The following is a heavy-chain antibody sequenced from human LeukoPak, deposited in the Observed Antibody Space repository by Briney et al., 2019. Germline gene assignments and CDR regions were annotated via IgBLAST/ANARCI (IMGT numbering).Heavy chain of an antibody. D-gene: IGHD3-22*01. Sequence: GGSLRLSCAASGFTFSNYGMNWVRQAPGKGLEWVSGITGSGGSTYYADSVKGRFTISRDNSKNTLYLQMNSLRAEDTAVYYCAKDLGDSSGYYYETDNFDYWGQGTLVTVSS. CDR1: GFTFSNYG. V-gene: IGHV3-23*01. J-gene: IGHJ4*02. CDR3: AKDLGDSSGYYYETDNFDY. CDR2: ITGSGGST.